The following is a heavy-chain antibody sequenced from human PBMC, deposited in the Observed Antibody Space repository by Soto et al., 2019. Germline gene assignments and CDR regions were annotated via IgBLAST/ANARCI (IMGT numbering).Heavy chain of an antibody. CDR1: GFTFNTYA. V-gene: IGHV3-64*02. D-gene: IGHD3-10*01. CDR2: ISSSGGST. J-gene: IGHJ4*02. CDR3: ARGRGSTVVYYFDY. Sequence: EVQLVESGEDLVQPGGSLRLSCTASGFTFNTYAMHWVRQAPGKGLEYVSGISSSGGSTYYADSVKGRFTISRDNSKNTLYLQMGSLRVEDMAVYYCARGRGSTVVYYFDYWGQGTLVTVSS.